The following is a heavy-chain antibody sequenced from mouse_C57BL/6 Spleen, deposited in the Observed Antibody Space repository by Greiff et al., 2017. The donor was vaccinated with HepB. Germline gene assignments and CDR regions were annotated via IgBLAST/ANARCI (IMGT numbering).Heavy chain of an antibody. D-gene: IGHD2-5*01. CDR1: GYTFTSYT. CDR2: INPSSGYT. J-gene: IGHJ1*03. V-gene: IGHV1-4*01. CDR3: AHSNYGYFDV. Sequence: QVQLQQPGAELARPGASVKMSCKASGYTFTSYTMHWVKQRPGQGLEWIGYINPSSGYTKYNQKFKDKATLTADKSSSTAYRQLSSLTSEDSAVYYCAHSNYGYFDVWGTGTTVTVSS.